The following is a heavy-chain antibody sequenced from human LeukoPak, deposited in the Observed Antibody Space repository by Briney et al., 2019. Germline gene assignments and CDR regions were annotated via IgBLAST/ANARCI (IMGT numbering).Heavy chain of an antibody. Sequence: GGSLRLSCAASGFTFSSYAMSWVRQAPGKGLEWVSAISGSGGSIYYPDSVKGRFTISRDNSKNTLYLQMNSLRAEDTAVYYCAKQQPYDSSGYSPSWGQGTLVTVSS. J-gene: IGHJ4*02. CDR1: GFTFSSYA. V-gene: IGHV3-23*01. CDR3: AKQQPYDSSGYSPS. CDR2: ISGSGGSI. D-gene: IGHD3-22*01.